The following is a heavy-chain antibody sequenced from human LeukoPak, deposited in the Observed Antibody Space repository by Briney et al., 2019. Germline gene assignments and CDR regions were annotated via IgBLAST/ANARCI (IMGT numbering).Heavy chain of an antibody. J-gene: IGHJ2*01. CDR3: AKDGRILNPAFVNTNWYFDL. D-gene: IGHD2/OR15-2a*01. CDR2: ISGSGGST. V-gene: IGHV3-23*01. Sequence: GGSLRLSCAASGFTFSSYAMSWVRQAPGKGLEWVSAISGSGGSTYYADSVKGRFTISRDNSKNTLYLQMNSLRAEDTAVYYCAKDGRILNPAFVNTNWYFDLWGRGTLVTVPS. CDR1: GFTFSSYA.